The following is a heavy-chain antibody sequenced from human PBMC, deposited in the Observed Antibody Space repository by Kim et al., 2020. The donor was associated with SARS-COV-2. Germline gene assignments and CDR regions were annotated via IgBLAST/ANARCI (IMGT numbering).Heavy chain of an antibody. CDR1: GFSVSTND. CDR2: IFGSGTT. CDR3: ARKLLWFGDNGMDV. V-gene: IGHV3-53*01. J-gene: IGHJ6*02. Sequence: GGSLRLSCAASGFSVSTNDISWVRQAPGKGLEWVATIFGSGTTYFADSAKGRFTISIDNSKNTLYLQMNSLRAEDTAAYHCARKLLWFGDNGMDVWGQGTTVTVSS. D-gene: IGHD3-10*01.